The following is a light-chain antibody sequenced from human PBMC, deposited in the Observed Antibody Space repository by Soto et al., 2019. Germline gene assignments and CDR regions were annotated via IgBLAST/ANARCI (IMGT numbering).Light chain of an antibody. CDR1: QGISSW. CDR2: AAS. Sequence: DIQRTQSPSSVSASVGDRVTITCRASQGISSWVAWYQQKPGKAPKLLIYAASSLQSGVPSRFSGIGSGTDFTLTISSLQPEDFATYYGQQANSFPLTFGGGPKVEIK. V-gene: IGKV1D-12*01. CDR3: QQANSFPLT. J-gene: IGKJ4*01.